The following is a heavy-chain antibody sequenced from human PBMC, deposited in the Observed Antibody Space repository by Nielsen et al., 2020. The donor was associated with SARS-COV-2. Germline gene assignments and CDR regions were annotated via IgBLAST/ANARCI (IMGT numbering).Heavy chain of an antibody. V-gene: IGHV3-48*02. CDR1: GFTFNTYA. CDR2: ISASSANI. Sequence: GGSPRLSCAASGFTFNTYAMNWVRQAPGKGLEWVAYISASSANIHYAASVNGRFTVSRDNAKNSLYLQMNNLRDEDTAVYYCASDPSYASSWLHYFDFWGQGTLVTVSS. D-gene: IGHD5-12*01. J-gene: IGHJ4*02. CDR3: ASDPSYASSWLHYFDF.